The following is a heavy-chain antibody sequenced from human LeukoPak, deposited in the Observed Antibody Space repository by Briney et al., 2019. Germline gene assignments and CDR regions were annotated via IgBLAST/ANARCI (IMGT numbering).Heavy chain of an antibody. CDR1: GYTFTSYG. V-gene: IGHV1-18*01. Sequence: RASVKVSCKASGYTFTSYGISWVRQAPGQELEWMGWISAYNGNTNYAQKLQGRVTMTTDTSTSTAYMELRSLRSDDTAVYYCARNTGIAAAGATDVWGQGTTVTVSS. CDR3: ARNTGIAAAGATDV. J-gene: IGHJ6*02. D-gene: IGHD6-13*01. CDR2: ISAYNGNT.